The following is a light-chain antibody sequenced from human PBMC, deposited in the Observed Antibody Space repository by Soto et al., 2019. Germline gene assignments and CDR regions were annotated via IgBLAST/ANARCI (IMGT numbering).Light chain of an antibody. CDR3: QQYGSSPRT. CDR1: QGLSTRL. CDR2: GAS. Sequence: EIVMMQSPGTLSLSPGERVTLSCRASQGLSTRLLSWYQQKPGAAPRLLIYGASSRAAGIPDRFSGSGSGTDFTLTISSLEPEDFAVYYCQQYGSSPRTFGQGTKVEIK. V-gene: IGKV3-20*01. J-gene: IGKJ1*01.